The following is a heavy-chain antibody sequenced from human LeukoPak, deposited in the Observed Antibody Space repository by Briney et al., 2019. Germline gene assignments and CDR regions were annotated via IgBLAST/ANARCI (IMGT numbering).Heavy chain of an antibody. J-gene: IGHJ4*02. Sequence: GGSLRLSCAASGFTFSSYGMHWVRQAPGKGLEWVAFIRYDGSNKYYADSVKGRFTISRDNSKNTLYLQMNSLRAEDTAVYYCASSKYSISWYHIPFDYWGQGTLVTVSS. CDR1: GFTFSSYG. V-gene: IGHV3-30*02. CDR3: ASSKYSISWYHIPFDY. D-gene: IGHD6-13*01. CDR2: IRYDGSNK.